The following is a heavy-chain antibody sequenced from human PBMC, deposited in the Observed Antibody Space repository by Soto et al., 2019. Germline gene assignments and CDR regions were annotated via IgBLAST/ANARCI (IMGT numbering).Heavy chain of an antibody. Sequence: QVHLLLQSGAEVKKPGSSVKVACKASGGNPSNSAISWVRQAPGQGLEWMGGIIPVFGIISHAQNFQGRVTITADESTRTASMEVSSLGSEDTAVYFCAGGRIVVAGSSASYSMHVWAQGTTVTVSS. J-gene: IGHJ6*02. CDR3: AGGRIVVAGSSASYSMHV. CDR1: GGNPSNSA. D-gene: IGHD6-19*01. CDR2: IIPVFGII. V-gene: IGHV1-69*01.